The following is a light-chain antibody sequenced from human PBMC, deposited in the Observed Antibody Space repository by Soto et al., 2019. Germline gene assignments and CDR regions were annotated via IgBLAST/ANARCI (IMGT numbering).Light chain of an antibody. CDR2: EGS. CDR1: SSDVGSYNL. Sequence: QSVLTQPASVSGSPGQSSTISCTGASSDVGSYNLVSWYQQYPGKAPKLIIYEGSKRPSGVSNRFSGSKSGNTASLTISGLQAEDEADYYCCSYASSSTPVIFGGGTKLTVL. CDR3: CSYASSSTPVI. V-gene: IGLV2-23*01. J-gene: IGLJ2*01.